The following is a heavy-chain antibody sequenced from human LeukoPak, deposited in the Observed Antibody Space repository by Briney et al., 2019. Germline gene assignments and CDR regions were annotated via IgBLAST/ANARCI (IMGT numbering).Heavy chain of an antibody. CDR2: IRYDGSNK. D-gene: IGHD6-6*01. CDR3: AKVGYSSSSGLDY. J-gene: IGHJ4*02. CDR1: GFTFSSYG. Sequence: PGGSLRLSCAASGFTFSSYGMHWVRQAPGKGLEWVAFIRYDGSNKYYADSVKGRFTIFRDNSKNTLYLQMNSLRAEDTAVYYCAKVGYSSSSGLDYWGQGTLVTVSS. V-gene: IGHV3-30*02.